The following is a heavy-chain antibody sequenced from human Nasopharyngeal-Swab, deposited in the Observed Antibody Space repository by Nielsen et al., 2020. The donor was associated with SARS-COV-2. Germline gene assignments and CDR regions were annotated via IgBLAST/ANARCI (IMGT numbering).Heavy chain of an antibody. Sequence: GESLKISCAASGFTFSSYWMHWVRQAPGKGLVWVSRINSDGRTTSYADSVKGRFTVSRDNSKNTLYLQMNSLRAEDTAVYYCAKDKVDCSGGSCYENPFDYWGQGTLVTVSS. V-gene: IGHV3-74*01. D-gene: IGHD2-15*01. CDR3: AKDKVDCSGGSCYENPFDY. CDR2: INSDGRTT. CDR1: GFTFSSYW. J-gene: IGHJ4*02.